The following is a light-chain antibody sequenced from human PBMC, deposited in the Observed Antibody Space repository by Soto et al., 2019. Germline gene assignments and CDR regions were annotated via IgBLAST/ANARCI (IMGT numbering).Light chain of an antibody. CDR1: SSNIGAGYD. Sequence: QAVVTQPPSVSGAPGQRVTISCTGSSSNIGAGYDVHWYQQLPGRAPKLLIYGNTNRPSGVPDRFSGSKSGTSASLAITRLQAEDEADYYCLSFDSSLSVVFGGGTQLTVL. V-gene: IGLV1-40*01. CDR3: LSFDSSLSVV. J-gene: IGLJ2*01. CDR2: GNT.